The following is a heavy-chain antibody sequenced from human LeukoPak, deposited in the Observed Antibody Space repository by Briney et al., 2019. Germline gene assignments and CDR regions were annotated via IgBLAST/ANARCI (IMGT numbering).Heavy chain of an antibody. V-gene: IGHV3-33*01. J-gene: IGHJ4*02. Sequence: PGGSLRLSCAASGFTFSNYGVHWVRQAPGKGLEWVAVIRYDGSTKYYADSVKGRFTISRDNSKNTVYLEMNSLRAEDTAVYYCARAYSRESGYDFVFENWGQGILVSVSS. CDR2: IRYDGSTK. CDR3: ARAYSRESGYDFVFEN. D-gene: IGHD5-12*01. CDR1: GFTFSNYG.